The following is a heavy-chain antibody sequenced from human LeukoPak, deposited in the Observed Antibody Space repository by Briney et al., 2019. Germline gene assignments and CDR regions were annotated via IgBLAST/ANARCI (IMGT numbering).Heavy chain of an antibody. CDR2: ISGSGGQT. CDR1: GFTFSSYG. Sequence: PGGSLRLSCAASGFTFSSYGMSWVRQAPGKGLEWVSAISGSGGQTNYADSVKGRFTISRDNSKNTLYLQMNSLRAEDTAVYYCAEEEEYYFDYWGQGALVTVSS. CDR3: AEEEEYYFDY. J-gene: IGHJ4*02. V-gene: IGHV3-23*01.